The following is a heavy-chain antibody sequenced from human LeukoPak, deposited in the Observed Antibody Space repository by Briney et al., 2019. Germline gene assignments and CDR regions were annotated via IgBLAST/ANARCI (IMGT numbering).Heavy chain of an antibody. CDR2: IKEDGSEK. Sequence: PGGSLRLSCAASGFTFSNNWMSWVRQAPGKGLEWVANIKEDGSEKYYVDSVKGRFTISRDNAKNSCSLQMNSLRVEDTAVYYCASSYQFDDSGYYPFDYWGQGTLVTVSS. J-gene: IGHJ4*02. D-gene: IGHD3-22*01. CDR3: ASSYQFDDSGYYPFDY. CDR1: GFTFSNNW. V-gene: IGHV3-7*05.